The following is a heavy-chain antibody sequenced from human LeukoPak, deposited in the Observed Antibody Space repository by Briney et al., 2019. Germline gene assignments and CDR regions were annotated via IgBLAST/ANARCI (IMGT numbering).Heavy chain of an antibody. J-gene: IGHJ4*02. CDR2: IYHSGST. D-gene: IGHD1-26*01. Sequence: PSETLSLTCAVYGGSFSGYYWSWIRQPPGKGLEWIGEIYHSGSTNYNPSLKSRVTISVDKSKNQFSLKLSSVTAADTAVYYCARDLVGAKWTESEWGQGTLVTVSS. CDR1: GGSFSGYY. V-gene: IGHV4-34*01. CDR3: ARDLVGAKWTESE.